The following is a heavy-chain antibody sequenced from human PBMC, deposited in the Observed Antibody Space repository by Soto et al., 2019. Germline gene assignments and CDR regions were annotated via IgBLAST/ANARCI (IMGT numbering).Heavy chain of an antibody. CDR2: SIPIFGTA. CDR1: GGTFNNYP. Sequence: AASVKVSCKASGGTFNNYPITWVRQAPGQGLEWMGGSIPIFGTANYAQKFQGRVTISVDESTSTAYMELSSLRSEDTAVYYCARGRGYSGDDHYYYFDMDAWGQGTTVTVSS. V-gene: IGHV1-69*13. J-gene: IGHJ6*02. D-gene: IGHD5-12*01. CDR3: ARGRGYSGDDHYYYFDMDA.